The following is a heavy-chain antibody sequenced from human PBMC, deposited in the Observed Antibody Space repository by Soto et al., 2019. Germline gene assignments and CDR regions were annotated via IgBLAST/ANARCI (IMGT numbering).Heavy chain of an antibody. V-gene: IGHV4-31*03. CDR2: IYYSGST. J-gene: IGHJ5*02. Sequence: SETLSLTCTVSGGSISSGGYYWSWIRQHPGKGLEWIGYIYYSGSTYYNPSLKSRVTISVDTSKNQFSLKLSSVTAADTAVYYCARLMVRGPSNWFDPWGQGTLVTVSS. CDR3: ARLMVRGPSNWFDP. CDR1: GGSISSGGYY. D-gene: IGHD3-10*01.